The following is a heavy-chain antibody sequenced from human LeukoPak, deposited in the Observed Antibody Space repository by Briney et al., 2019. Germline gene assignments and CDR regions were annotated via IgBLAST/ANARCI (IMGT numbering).Heavy chain of an antibody. J-gene: IGHJ6*03. V-gene: IGHV1-2*02. Sequence: ASVKVSCKASEYTFTGYYMHWVRQAPGQGLEWMGWINPNSGGTNYQGRVTMTRDTSISTAYMELSRLRSGDTAVYYCARESVSTGLENYYYYYMDVWGKGTTVTISS. CDR3: ARESVSTGLENYYYYYMDV. CDR1: EYTFTGYY. CDR2: INPNSGGT. D-gene: IGHD6-19*01.